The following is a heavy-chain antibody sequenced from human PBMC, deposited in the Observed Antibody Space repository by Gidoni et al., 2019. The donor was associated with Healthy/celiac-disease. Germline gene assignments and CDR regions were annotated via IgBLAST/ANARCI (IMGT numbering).Heavy chain of an antibody. CDR1: AGSISRGGYY. V-gene: IGHV4-31*03. CDR2: IYYSGST. D-gene: IGHD6-13*01. J-gene: IGHJ5*02. Sequence: QVQLQESGPGLVKPSQTLSLTCPFSAGSISRGGYYWSWIRQHPGKGLGWIGYIYYSGSTYYNPSLKSRVTISVDTSKNQFSLKLSSVTAADTAVYYCARVYSSSWYAGGANWFDPWGQGTLVTVSS. CDR3: ARVYSSSWYAGGANWFDP.